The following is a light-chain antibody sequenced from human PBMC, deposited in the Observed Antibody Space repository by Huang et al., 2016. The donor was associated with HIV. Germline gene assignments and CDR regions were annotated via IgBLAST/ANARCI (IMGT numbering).Light chain of an antibody. V-gene: IGKV3-11*01. J-gene: IGKJ2*01. Sequence: EIVLTQSPATLSLSQGDRATLSCRVSQSVGRYLAWYQQKPGQAPRLLIYNASNRATGVPGRFSGSGSGTDFTLTISSLEPEDFAVYYCQQRNNWPPYTFGQGTKLEIK. CDR1: QSVGRY. CDR3: QQRNNWPPYT. CDR2: NAS.